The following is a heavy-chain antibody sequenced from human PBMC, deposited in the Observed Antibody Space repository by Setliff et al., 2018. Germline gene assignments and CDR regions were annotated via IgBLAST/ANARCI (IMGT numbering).Heavy chain of an antibody. D-gene: IGHD5-12*01. CDR3: ARERGDIVTTTSYYYYLDV. J-gene: IGHJ6*03. CDR1: GGTFSSYA. V-gene: IGHV1-69*05. Sequence: SVKVSCKASGGTFSSYAISWVRQAPGQGLEWMGGIIPIFGTTNYAQRFQGRVTITTDESTSTAYMELSSLRSEDTAVYYCARERGDIVTTTSYYYYLDVWGKGTTVTVSS. CDR2: IIPIFGTT.